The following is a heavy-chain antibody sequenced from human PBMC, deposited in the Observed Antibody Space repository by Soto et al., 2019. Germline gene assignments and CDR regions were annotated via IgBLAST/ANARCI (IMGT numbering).Heavy chain of an antibody. Sequence: SETLSLTCTVSGGSISSYYWSWIRQPPGKGLEWIGYIYYSGSTNYNPSLKSRVTISVDTSKNQFSLKLSSVTAADTAVYYCARYPPYYDFWSGSYKHYGMDVCGQGTTVPVSS. CDR2: IYYSGST. D-gene: IGHD3-3*01. J-gene: IGHJ6*02. CDR3: ARYPPYYDFWSGSYKHYGMDV. V-gene: IGHV4-59*01. CDR1: GGSISSYY.